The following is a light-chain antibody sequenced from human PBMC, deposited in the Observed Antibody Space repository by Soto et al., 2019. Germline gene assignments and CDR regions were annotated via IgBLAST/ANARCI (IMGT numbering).Light chain of an antibody. Sequence: QSVLTQPASVSGSPGQSITISCTGTSSDVGGYNYVSWYQQHPGKAPKLMIYEVSNRPSGVPDRFSDSKSGTSASLAITGLQAEDEADYYCQSYDSSLSEVVFGGGTKVTVL. V-gene: IGLV2-14*01. CDR3: QSYDSSLSEVV. CDR2: EVS. CDR1: SSDVGGYNY. J-gene: IGLJ2*01.